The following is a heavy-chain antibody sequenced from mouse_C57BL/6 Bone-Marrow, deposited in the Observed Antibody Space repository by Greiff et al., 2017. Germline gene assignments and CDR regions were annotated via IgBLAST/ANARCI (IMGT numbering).Heavy chain of an antibody. CDR1: GYTFTSYW. J-gene: IGHJ2*01. CDR2: INPSNGGT. D-gene: IGHD1-1*01. Sequence: VKLQQPGTELVKPGASVKLSCKASGYTFTSYWMHWVKQRPGQGLEWIGNINPSNGGTNYNEKFKSKATLTVDKSSSTAYMQLSSLTSEDSAVYYCARDYGSSSYYFDYWGQGTTLTVSS. CDR3: ARDYGSSSYYFDY. V-gene: IGHV1-53*01.